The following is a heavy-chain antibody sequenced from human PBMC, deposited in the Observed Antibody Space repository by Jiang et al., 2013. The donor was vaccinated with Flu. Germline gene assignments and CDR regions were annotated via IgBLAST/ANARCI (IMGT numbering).Heavy chain of an antibody. D-gene: IGHD6-19*01. CDR3: AREGKCGGYMRWADV. J-gene: IGHJ6*02. V-gene: IGHV3-7*01. Sequence: GSVKGRFTISRDDAKNSLYLEMSSLRAEDTAVYYCAREGKCGGYMRWADVWGQGTTVTVSS.